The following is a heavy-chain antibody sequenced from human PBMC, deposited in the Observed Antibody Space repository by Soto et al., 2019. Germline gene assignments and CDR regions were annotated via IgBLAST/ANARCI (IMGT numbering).Heavy chain of an antibody. D-gene: IGHD3-22*01. CDR2: IYYSGST. V-gene: IGHV4-30-4*01. J-gene: IGHJ1*01. Sequence: SETLSLTCTVSGGSISRGDYYWSWIRRPPGKGLEWIGYIYYSGSTYYNPSLKSRVTISVDTSKNQFSLKLSSVTAADTAVYYCARERRYYDSSGYYQAEYFQHWGQGTLVTVSS. CDR3: ARERRYYDSSGYYQAEYFQH. CDR1: GGSISRGDYY.